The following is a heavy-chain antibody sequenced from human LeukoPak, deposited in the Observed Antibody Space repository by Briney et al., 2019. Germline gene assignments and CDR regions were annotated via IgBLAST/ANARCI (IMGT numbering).Heavy chain of an antibody. CDR2: IYSSGTT. CDR1: GASINSDDFY. D-gene: IGHD5-12*01. CDR3: AGGGALVATIKY. J-gene: IGHJ4*02. V-gene: IGHV4-30-4*01. Sequence: SQTLSLMCTVSGASINSDDFYWTWIRQPPGEGLEWLGYIYSSGTTYYSPSLGSRVTISTDTSKNQVSLRLTSVTAADTAVYYCAGGGALVATIKYWGQGTLVTVSS.